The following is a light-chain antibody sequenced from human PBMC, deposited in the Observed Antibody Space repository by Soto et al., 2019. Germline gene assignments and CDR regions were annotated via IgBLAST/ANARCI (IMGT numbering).Light chain of an antibody. CDR3: QQRSSRPIT. CDR1: QTVDTY. Sequence: EIVLTQSPVSLSLSPGERATLSCRASQTVDTYLVWYQQKPGQAPRLLIFGASNRATGIQARFSGSGSGTDFTLTINSLEPEDFALYYFQQRSSRPITSGQGTRLEIK. V-gene: IGKV3-11*01. J-gene: IGKJ5*01. CDR2: GAS.